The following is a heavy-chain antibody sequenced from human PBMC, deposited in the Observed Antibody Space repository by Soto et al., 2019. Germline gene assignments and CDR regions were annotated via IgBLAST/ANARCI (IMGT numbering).Heavy chain of an antibody. Sequence: QVQLVQSGAEVKKPGSSVKVSCKASGGTFSSYAITWVRQAPGQGLEWMGGSIPIFGTANYAQKFLGSLTITADESSSTASMALSSLRSEDTAIYYCASNLHSDSELDSWGQGTLVTVSS. CDR3: ASNLHSDSELDS. CDR2: SIPIFGTA. J-gene: IGHJ4*02. CDR1: GGTFSSYA. V-gene: IGHV1-69*01. D-gene: IGHD3-9*01.